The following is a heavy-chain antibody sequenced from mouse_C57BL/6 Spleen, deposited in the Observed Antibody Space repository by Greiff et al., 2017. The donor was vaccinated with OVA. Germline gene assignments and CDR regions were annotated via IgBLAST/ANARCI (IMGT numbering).Heavy chain of an antibody. V-gene: IGHV1-7*01. Sequence: QVHVKQSGAELAKPGASVKLSCKASGYTFTSYWMHWVKQRPGQGLEWIGYINPSSGYTKYNQKFKDKATLTADKSSSTAYMQLSSLTYEDSAVYYCAGDSTRAWFAYWGQGTLVTVSA. J-gene: IGHJ3*01. D-gene: IGHD2-1*01. CDR2: INPSSGYT. CDR3: AGDSTRAWFAY. CDR1: GYTFTSYW.